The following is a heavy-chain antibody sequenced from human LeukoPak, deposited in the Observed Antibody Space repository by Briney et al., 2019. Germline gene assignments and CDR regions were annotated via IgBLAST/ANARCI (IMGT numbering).Heavy chain of an antibody. CDR3: ARAHIAPKTAVAFDI. V-gene: IGHV1-69*05. D-gene: IGHD6-13*01. Sequence: SVKVSCKASVGTFSSYAISWVRQAPGQGLEWMGGIIPIFGTANYAQKFQGRVTITTDESTSTAYMELSSLRSEDTAVYYCARAHIAPKTAVAFDIWGQGTMVTVSS. J-gene: IGHJ3*02. CDR2: IIPIFGTA. CDR1: VGTFSSYA.